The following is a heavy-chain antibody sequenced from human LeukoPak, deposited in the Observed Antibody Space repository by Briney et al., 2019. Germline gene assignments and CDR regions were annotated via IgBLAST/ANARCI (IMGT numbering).Heavy chain of an antibody. D-gene: IGHD6-6*01. J-gene: IGHJ1*01. CDR1: GASITTTNFW. V-gene: IGHV4-61*01. Sequence: SETLSLTCSVSGASITTTNFWWTWIRQSPGRGLEWIGYIHDRGSDKYNPALESRATLSVDTSKNQFSLKLNSVTAADTAVYYCARYGLVEFRNAFQYWGQGILVSVSS. CDR2: IHDRGSD. CDR3: ARYGLVEFRNAFQY.